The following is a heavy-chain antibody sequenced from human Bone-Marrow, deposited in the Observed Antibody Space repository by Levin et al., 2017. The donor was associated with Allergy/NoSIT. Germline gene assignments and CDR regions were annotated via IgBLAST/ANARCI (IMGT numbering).Heavy chain of an antibody. CDR1: GYSFTSYW. CDR2: IYPGDSDT. Sequence: GESLKISCKGSGYSFTSYWIGWVRQMPGKGLEWMGIIYPGDSDTRYSPSFQGQVTISADKSISTAYLQWSSLKASDTAMYYCARGGYCSSTSCYVYGDYVGVPGLDYWGQGTLVTVSS. D-gene: IGHD2-2*01. CDR3: ARGGYCSSTSCYVYGDYVGVPGLDY. J-gene: IGHJ4*02. V-gene: IGHV5-51*01.